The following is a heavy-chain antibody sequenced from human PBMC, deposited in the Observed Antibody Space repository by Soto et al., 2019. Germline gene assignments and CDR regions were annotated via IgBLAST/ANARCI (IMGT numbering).Heavy chain of an antibody. Sequence: ASVKVSCKASGYTFTRYYMHWVRQAPGQGLEGKGWINPNSGGTNYAQKFQGWVTMTRDTSISTAYMELSRLRSDDTAVYYCARNSERYYDILTGYYNYGMDVWGQGTTVTVSS. CDR2: INPNSGGT. J-gene: IGHJ6*02. CDR3: ARNSERYYDILTGYYNYGMDV. D-gene: IGHD3-9*01. CDR1: GYTFTRYY. V-gene: IGHV1-2*04.